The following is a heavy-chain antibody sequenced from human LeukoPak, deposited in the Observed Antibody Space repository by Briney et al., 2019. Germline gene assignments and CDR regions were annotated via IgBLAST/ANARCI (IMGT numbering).Heavy chain of an antibody. D-gene: IGHD3-3*01. V-gene: IGHV4-39*01. CDR2: IYYSGST. CDR3: AALTLTGVAGRGWFDA. Sequence: PSETLSLTCTVSGGSISSSSYYWGWIRQPPGKGLEWIGSIYYSGSTYYNPSLKSRVTISVDTSKNQFSLKLSSVTAADTAVYYCAALTLTGVAGRGWFDAWGQGTLVIVSS. CDR1: GGSISSSSYY. J-gene: IGHJ5*02.